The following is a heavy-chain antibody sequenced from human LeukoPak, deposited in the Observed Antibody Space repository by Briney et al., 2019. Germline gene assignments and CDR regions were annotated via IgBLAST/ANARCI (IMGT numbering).Heavy chain of an antibody. J-gene: IGHJ6*03. Sequence: SETLSLTCTVSGGSISGHYWSWIRQPPGKGLEWIGYIYYSGSTNYNASLKSRVSISVDMAKNQFSLKLISVTAADTAVYYCARADRGDYYHYYMDVWGKGTTVTVSS. CDR2: IYYSGST. CDR3: ARADRGDYYHYYMDV. V-gene: IGHV4-59*11. CDR1: GGSISGHY. D-gene: IGHD1-14*01.